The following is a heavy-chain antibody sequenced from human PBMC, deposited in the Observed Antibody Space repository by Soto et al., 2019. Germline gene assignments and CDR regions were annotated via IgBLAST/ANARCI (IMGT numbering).Heavy chain of an antibody. CDR1: GYSFTSYW. CDR2: IYPGDSDT. CDR3: ARGYCTTTICDPWFDP. Sequence: GESLKLCCTGVGYSFTSYWIGWVRQMPGKGLEWMGIIYPGDSDTRYSPSFQGQVTISADKSITTAYLQWSSLKASDTAMYYCARGYCTTTICDPWFDPWGQGTLVTVSS. D-gene: IGHD2-2*01. V-gene: IGHV5-51*01. J-gene: IGHJ5*02.